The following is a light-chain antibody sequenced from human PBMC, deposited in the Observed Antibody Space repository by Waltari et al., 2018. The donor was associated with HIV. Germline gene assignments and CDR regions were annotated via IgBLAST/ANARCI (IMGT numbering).Light chain of an antibody. CDR3: SAYTSSTTLV. CDR2: EVS. CDR1: SSEVGGYNY. J-gene: IGLJ2*01. Sequence: QSALTQPASVSGSPGQSITLSCTGTSSEVGGYNYISWYQQHPGKAPKLMIYEVSHRPSGVSNRFAGSKSGKTASLTISGLQAEDEADYYCSAYTSSTTLVFGGGTKLTVL. V-gene: IGLV2-14*01.